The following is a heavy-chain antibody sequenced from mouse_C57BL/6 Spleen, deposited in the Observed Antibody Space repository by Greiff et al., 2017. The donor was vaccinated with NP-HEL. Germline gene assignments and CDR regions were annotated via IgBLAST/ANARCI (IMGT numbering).Heavy chain of an antibody. J-gene: IGHJ1*03. CDR2: IYPGSGSI. CDR1: GYTFTEYT. V-gene: IGHV1-62-2*01. CDR3: ARHEGEYWYFDV. Sequence: VQLQQSGAELVKPGASVKLSCKASGYTFTEYTIHWVKQRPGQGLEWIGWIYPGSGSIKYNQKFKGKATLTADKSSSTVYMELSRLTSEDSAVYFCARHEGEYWYFDVWGTGTTLTVSS.